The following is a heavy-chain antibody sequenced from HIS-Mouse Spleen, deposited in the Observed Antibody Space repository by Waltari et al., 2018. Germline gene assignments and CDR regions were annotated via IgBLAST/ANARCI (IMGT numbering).Heavy chain of an antibody. J-gene: IGHJ4*02. D-gene: IGHD3-22*01. Sequence: QVQLVESGGGVVQPGRSLRLSCAASGFTFSSYAMHWFRQAPGKGLEWVAVISYDGSNKYYADSVKGRFTISRDNSKNTLYLQMNSLRAEDTAVYYCARVGDYYDSSGYYFDYWGQGTLVTVSS. V-gene: IGHV3-30-3*01. CDR1: GFTFSSYA. CDR2: ISYDGSNK. CDR3: ARVGDYYDSSGYYFDY.